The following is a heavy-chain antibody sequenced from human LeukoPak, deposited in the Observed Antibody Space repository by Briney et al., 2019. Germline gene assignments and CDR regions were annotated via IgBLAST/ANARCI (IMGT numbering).Heavy chain of an antibody. CDR2: IYSGGST. Sequence: GGSLRLSCAASGFTVSSNYMSWVRQAPGRGLEWVSVIYSGGSTYYADSAKGRFTISRDHSKNTLYLQMNSLRAEDTAVYYCARAGQWLGQYYFDYWGQGTLVTVSS. CDR1: GFTVSSNY. J-gene: IGHJ4*02. D-gene: IGHD6-19*01. CDR3: ARAGQWLGQYYFDY. V-gene: IGHV3-53*01.